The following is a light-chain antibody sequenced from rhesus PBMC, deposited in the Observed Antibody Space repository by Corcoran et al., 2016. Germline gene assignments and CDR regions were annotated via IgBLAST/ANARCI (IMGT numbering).Light chain of an antibody. Sequence: DIQMTQSPSSLSASAGDTVTITCRASQDISSWLAWYQQKPGKAPKLLIYKASSLERGVPSRFSVSGSVTDFTLTRSSRQSGDSASYYCQQYTRRWTFGQWTKVEIK. CDR2: KAS. V-gene: IGKV1-22*01. J-gene: IGKJ1*01. CDR1: QDISSW. CDR3: QQYTRRWT.